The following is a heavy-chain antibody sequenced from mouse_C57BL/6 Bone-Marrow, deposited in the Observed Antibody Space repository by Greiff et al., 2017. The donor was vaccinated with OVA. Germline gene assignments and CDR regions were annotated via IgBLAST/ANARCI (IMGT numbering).Heavy chain of an antibody. CDR1: GFPFRSYG. Sequence: EVKLMESGGDLVKPGGSLQLSCAASGFPFRSYGMSWVRPTPDTRLEWVATISSGGSNSYYPDSVKGRFTISRDNDKNTRYLQMSSLKSEDTAMYYCARRGQGYAMDDWGQGTSVTVSS. V-gene: IGHV5-6*02. J-gene: IGHJ4*01. D-gene: IGHD3-3*01. CDR2: ISSGGSNS. CDR3: ARRGQGYAMDD.